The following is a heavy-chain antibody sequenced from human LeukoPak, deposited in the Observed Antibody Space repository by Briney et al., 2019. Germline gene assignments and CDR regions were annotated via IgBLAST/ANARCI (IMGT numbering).Heavy chain of an antibody. Sequence: SETLSLTCTVSGGSISSSSYYWGWIRQPPGKGLEWIGSIYYSGSTYYNPSLKSRVTISVDTSNNQFSLKLSSVTAADTAVYYCASLYYYDSSGYYYNWFDPWGQGTLVTVSS. J-gene: IGHJ5*02. CDR2: IYYSGST. CDR3: ASLYYYDSSGYYYNWFDP. CDR1: GGSISSSSYY. D-gene: IGHD3-22*01. V-gene: IGHV4-39*01.